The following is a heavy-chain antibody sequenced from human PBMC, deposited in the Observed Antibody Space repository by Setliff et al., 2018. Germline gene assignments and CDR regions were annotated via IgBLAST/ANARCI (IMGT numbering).Heavy chain of an antibody. CDR1: GGSITSCSQY. V-gene: IGHV4-61*09. CDR3: ASTIYGDCPVD. J-gene: IGHJ4*02. D-gene: IGHD4-17*01. Sequence: KSSETLSLPCTVSGGSITSCSQYWIWIRPPAGQALEGNGQLYSRGRFNNDLSLKSRVTIPMDTSKNQFPLKLTSVTAADTAVYYCASTIYGDCPVDWGQGTLVTVSS. CDR2: LYSRGRF.